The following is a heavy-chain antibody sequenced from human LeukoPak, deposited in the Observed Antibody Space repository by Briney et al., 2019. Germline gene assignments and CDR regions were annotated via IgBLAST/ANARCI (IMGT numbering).Heavy chain of an antibody. Sequence: GGSLRLSCAASGFTFSNYWMTWVRQAPGKGLEWVANIKQDGSERDYVDSVKGRFTISRDDAKNSLYLQMNSLRAEDTAVYYCPRGITMANWCQGTWSPSPQ. CDR1: GFTFSNYW. D-gene: IGHD3-10*01. V-gene: IGHV3-7*04. CDR2: IKQDGSER. CDR3: PRGITMAN. J-gene: IGHJ4*02.